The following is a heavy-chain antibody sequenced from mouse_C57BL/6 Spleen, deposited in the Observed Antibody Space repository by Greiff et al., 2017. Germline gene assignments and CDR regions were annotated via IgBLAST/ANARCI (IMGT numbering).Heavy chain of an antibody. CDR2: IYPGSGST. D-gene: IGHD4-1*01. J-gene: IGHJ1*03. V-gene: IGHV1-55*01. CDR3: ARPLTGYWYFDV. Sequence: QVQLKQPGAELVKPGASVKMSCKASGYTFTSYWITWVKQRPGQGLEWIGDIYPGSGSTNYNEKFKSKATLTVDTSSSTAYMQLSSLTSEDSAVYYCARPLTGYWYFDVWGTGTTVTVSS. CDR1: GYTFTSYW.